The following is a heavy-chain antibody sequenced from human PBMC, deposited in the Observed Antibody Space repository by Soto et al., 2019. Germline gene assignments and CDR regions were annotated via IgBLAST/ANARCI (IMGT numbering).Heavy chain of an antibody. CDR2: INPNSGGT. J-gene: IGHJ6*02. Sequence: GASVKVSCKASGYTFTGYYMHWVRQAPGQGLEWMGWINPNSGGTNYAQKFQGWVTMTRDTSISTAYMELSRLRSDDTAVYYCAREIAMLDYSNYVRLQKPYYYYYGMDVWGRGTTVTVSS. D-gene: IGHD4-4*01. CDR1: GYTFTGYY. CDR3: AREIAMLDYSNYVRLQKPYYYYYGMDV. V-gene: IGHV1-2*04.